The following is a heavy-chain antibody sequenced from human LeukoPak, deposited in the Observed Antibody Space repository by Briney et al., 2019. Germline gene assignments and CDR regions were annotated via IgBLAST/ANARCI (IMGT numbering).Heavy chain of an antibody. CDR2: ISSTGDYI. V-gene: IGHV3-21*01. J-gene: IGHJ5*02. CDR3: AREARVGNWFDP. D-gene: IGHD3-10*01. CDR1: GFTFSSYS. Sequence: PGGSLRLSCAASGFTFSSYSMNWVRQAPGKGLEWVSSISSTGDYIYYADSGKGRFTISRDNAKNSLYLQMNSLRAEDTAVYYCAREARVGNWFDPWGQGTLVTVSS.